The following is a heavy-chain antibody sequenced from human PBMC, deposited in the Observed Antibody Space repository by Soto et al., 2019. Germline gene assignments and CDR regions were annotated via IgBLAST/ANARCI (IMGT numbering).Heavy chain of an antibody. V-gene: IGHV1-8*01. CDR2: MNPYSGNT. CDR1: GYTFSDYD. CDR3: ARGRFRRTWFDP. J-gene: IGHJ5*02. D-gene: IGHD3-16*01. Sequence: QVQLVQSGAEVREPGASVKVSCKASGYTFSDYDINWVRQASGQGLEWMGWMNPYSGNTGYAQKFQGRVTMTIDTSISTAYMELSSVSFDDTAIYYCARGRFRRTWFDPWGQGTLVTVSS.